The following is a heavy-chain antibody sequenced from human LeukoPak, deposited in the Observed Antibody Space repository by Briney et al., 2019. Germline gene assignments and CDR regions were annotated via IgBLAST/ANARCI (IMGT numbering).Heavy chain of an antibody. J-gene: IGHJ6*01. D-gene: IGHD4-17*01. Sequence: SQTLSLTCTVSGGSISSGDYYWSWIRQPPGKGLEWIGYIYYSGSTYYNPSLKSRVTISVDTSKNQFSLKLSSVTAADTAVYYCARLTVTDNYGMDVWGQGTTVTVSS. CDR2: IYYSGST. CDR3: ARLTVTDNYGMDV. V-gene: IGHV4-30-4*01. CDR1: GGSISSGDYY.